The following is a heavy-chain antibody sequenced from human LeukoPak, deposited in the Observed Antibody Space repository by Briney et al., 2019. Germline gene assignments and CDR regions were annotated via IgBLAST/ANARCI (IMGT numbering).Heavy chain of an antibody. CDR2: IYYSGST. Sequence: PSETLSLTCAASGGSISSSDYYWGWIRQPPRKGLEWIGSIYYSGSTYYNPSLKSRVTISVDKSKNQFSLKLSSVTAADTAVYYCARVGTLNDAFDIWGQGTMVTVSS. J-gene: IGHJ3*02. D-gene: IGHD1-14*01. CDR1: GGSISSSDYY. V-gene: IGHV4-39*07. CDR3: ARVGTLNDAFDI.